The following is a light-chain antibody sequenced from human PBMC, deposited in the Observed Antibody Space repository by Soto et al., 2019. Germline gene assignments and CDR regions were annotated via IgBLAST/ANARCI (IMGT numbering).Light chain of an antibody. Sequence: DIVMTQSPATLSVSPGGRATLSCRASQSVSSNLAWYQQKPGQAPRLLIYGASTRATGIPARFSGSGSGTEFTLTINSLQSEDSAVYYCQQHNQWPITFGQGTRLEIK. CDR2: GAS. CDR1: QSVSSN. J-gene: IGKJ5*01. CDR3: QQHNQWPIT. V-gene: IGKV3-15*01.